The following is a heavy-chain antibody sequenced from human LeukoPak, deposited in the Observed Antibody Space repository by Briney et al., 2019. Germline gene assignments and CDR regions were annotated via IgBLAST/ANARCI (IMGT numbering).Heavy chain of an antibody. CDR2: IIPIFSTA. J-gene: IGHJ6*02. Sequence: SVKVSCKASGCTFSSYAISWVRQAPGQGLEWMGGIIPIFSTANYAQKFQGRVTITADKSTSTAYMELSSLRSEDTAVYYCASPKSIEDTGMDAWGQGTTVTVSS. CDR1: GCTFSSYA. CDR3: ASPKSIEDTGMDA. D-gene: IGHD3-22*01. V-gene: IGHV1-69*06.